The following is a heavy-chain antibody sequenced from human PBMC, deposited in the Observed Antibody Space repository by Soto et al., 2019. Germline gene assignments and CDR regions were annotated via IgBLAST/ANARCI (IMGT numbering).Heavy chain of an antibody. CDR1: GGSIGSGSYY. CDR2: INYSGST. J-gene: IGHJ4*02. D-gene: IGHD3-22*01. Sequence: QVQRQESGPGLVKPSQILSLTCTVSGGSIGSGSYYWSWIRQHPGKGLEWIGYINYSGSTFYIPSLKSRVTTSIDTSTNQFSLKLSSVTAADTAVYYCARAGYDRDGGGYYYFDYWGQGTLVTVSS. V-gene: IGHV4-31*03. CDR3: ARAGYDRDGGGYYYFDY.